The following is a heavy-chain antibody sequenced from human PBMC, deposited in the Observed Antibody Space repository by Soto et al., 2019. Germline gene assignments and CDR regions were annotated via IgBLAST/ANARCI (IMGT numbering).Heavy chain of an antibody. J-gene: IGHJ4*02. CDR3: ARQKQTAMGVKTGGQYYFDY. D-gene: IGHD5-18*01. V-gene: IGHV5-51*01. CDR1: GYSLTTYW. CDR2: IYPRDSDT. Sequence: PGESLKISCKGSGYSLTTYWIAWVRQMPGKGLEWMGIIYPRDSDTEYSPSFQGQVTISADRSISTAYLQWSSLKASDTAMYYCARQKQTAMGVKTGGQYYFDYWGQGTRVTVSS.